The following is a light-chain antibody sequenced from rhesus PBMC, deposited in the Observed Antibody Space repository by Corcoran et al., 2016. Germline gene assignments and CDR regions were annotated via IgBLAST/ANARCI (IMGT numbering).Light chain of an antibody. V-gene: IGKV1-22*01. Sequence: DIQMTQSPSSLSVSVGDTVTITCRASQSISSWLDWYQQKPGKAPKLLIYKASGLQSGVPSRFRGSGSGTDFSLTNSSLQPEGSATYHYLQYSSSPYSFGQGTKVEIK. J-gene: IGKJ2*01. CDR3: LQYSSSPYS. CDR1: QSISSW. CDR2: KAS.